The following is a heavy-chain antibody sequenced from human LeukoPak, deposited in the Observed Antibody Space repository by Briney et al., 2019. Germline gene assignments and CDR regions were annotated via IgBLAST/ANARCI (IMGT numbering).Heavy chain of an antibody. CDR2: IYPGDSDT. CDR3: ARAWDGSGSYRLDY. J-gene: IGHJ4*02. Sequence: GESLKISCKGSGYTFSTYWIGWVRQMPGKGLEWMGIIYPGDSDTRYSPSFQGQVTISVDKSISTAYLQWSSLKASDTAMYYCARAWDGSGSYRLDYWGQGTLVTVSS. D-gene: IGHD3-10*01. V-gene: IGHV5-51*01. CDR1: GYTFSTYW.